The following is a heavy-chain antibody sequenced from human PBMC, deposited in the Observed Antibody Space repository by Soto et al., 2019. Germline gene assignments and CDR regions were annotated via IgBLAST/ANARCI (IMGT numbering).Heavy chain of an antibody. CDR1: GFTFSSYG. D-gene: IGHD2-15*01. CDR3: ARVRSCSGGSCYFRGSRFDP. J-gene: IGHJ5*02. V-gene: IGHV3-33*01. Sequence: GGSLRLSCAASGFTFSSYGMHWVRQAPGKGLEWVAVIWYDGSNKYYADSVKGRFTISRDNSKNTLYLQMNSLRAEDTAVYYCARVRSCSGGSCYFRGSRFDPWGQGPLVTVSS. CDR2: IWYDGSNK.